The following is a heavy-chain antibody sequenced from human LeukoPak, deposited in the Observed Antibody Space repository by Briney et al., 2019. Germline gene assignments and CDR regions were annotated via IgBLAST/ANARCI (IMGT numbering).Heavy chain of an antibody. D-gene: IGHD2-2*01. J-gene: IGHJ4*02. CDR3: ARGLVVVVPAATHPGHYDY. CDR2: INHSGST. Sequence: PSETLSLTCAVYGGSFSGYYWSWIRQPPGKGLEWIGEINHSGSTNYNPSLKSRVTISVDTSKNQFSLKLSSVTAADTAVYYCARGLVVVVPAATHPGHYDYWGQGTLVTVSS. CDR1: GGSFSGYY. V-gene: IGHV4-34*01.